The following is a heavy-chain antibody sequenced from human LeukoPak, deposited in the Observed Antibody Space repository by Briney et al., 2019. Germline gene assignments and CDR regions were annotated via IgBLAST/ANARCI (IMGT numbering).Heavy chain of an antibody. CDR2: IIPIFGTA. CDR3: ARGGPTRNFDY. J-gene: IGHJ4*02. Sequence: SVKVSCKASGGTFSSYAISWVRQAPGQGLEWMGGIIPIFGTANYAQKFQGRVTITADKSTSTAYMELRSLRSDDTAVYYCARGGPTRNFDYWGQGTLVTVSS. V-gene: IGHV1-69*06. CDR1: GGTFSSYA.